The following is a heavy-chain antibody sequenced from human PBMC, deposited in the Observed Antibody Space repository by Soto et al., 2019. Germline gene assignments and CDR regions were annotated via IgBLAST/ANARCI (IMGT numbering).Heavy chain of an antibody. Sequence: PSETLSLTCTVSGGSISSYYWSWIRQPPGKGLEWIGYIYYSGSTNYNPSLKSRVTISVDTSKNQFSLKLSSVTAADTAVYYCARELRGKGYSSSWYGWFDPWGQGTLVTVSS. CDR3: ARELRGKGYSSSWYGWFDP. J-gene: IGHJ5*02. D-gene: IGHD6-13*01. CDR1: GGSISSYY. CDR2: IYYSGST. V-gene: IGHV4-59*01.